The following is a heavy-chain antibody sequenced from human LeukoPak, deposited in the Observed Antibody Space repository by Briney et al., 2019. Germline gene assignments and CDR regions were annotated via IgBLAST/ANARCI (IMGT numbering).Heavy chain of an antibody. CDR1: GGSITTTNW. CDR2: VHLNGAT. J-gene: IGHJ4*02. CDR3: TRESGAFSPFGF. V-gene: IGHV4-4*02. Sequence: SETLSLTCAVSGGSITTTNWWSWVRQPPGKGLEWIGEVHLNGATNYNPTLESRFSMSIDKSNNHLSLEVTSVTAADTAMYYCTRESGAFSPFGFWGQGTLVTVSS. D-gene: IGHD3-10*01.